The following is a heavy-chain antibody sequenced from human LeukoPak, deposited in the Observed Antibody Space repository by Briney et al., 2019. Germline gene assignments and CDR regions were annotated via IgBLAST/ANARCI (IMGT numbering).Heavy chain of an antibody. CDR2: IYYSGST. Sequence: SETLSLICTVSGGSISSSSYYWGWIRQPPGKGLEWIGSIYYSGSTYYNPSLKSRVTISVDTSKNQFSLKLSSVTAADTAVYYCARGYGYSGYGVRKSYFDYWGQGTLVTVSS. V-gene: IGHV4-39*01. D-gene: IGHD5-12*01. J-gene: IGHJ4*02. CDR1: GGSISSSSYY. CDR3: ARGYGYSGYGVRKSYFDY.